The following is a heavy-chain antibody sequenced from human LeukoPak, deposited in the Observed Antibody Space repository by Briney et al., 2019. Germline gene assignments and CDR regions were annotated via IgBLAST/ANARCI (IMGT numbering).Heavy chain of an antibody. V-gene: IGHV3-30*02. D-gene: IGHD3-10*01. Sequence: PGGSLRLSCAASGLTFSSYGMHWVRQAPGKGLEWVAFIRCDGSNKYYADSVKGRFTISRDNSKNTLYLQMNSLRAEDTAVYYCAKDEARFGEMSAFDIWGQGTMVTVSS. CDR2: IRCDGSNK. J-gene: IGHJ3*02. CDR3: AKDEARFGEMSAFDI. CDR1: GLTFSSYG.